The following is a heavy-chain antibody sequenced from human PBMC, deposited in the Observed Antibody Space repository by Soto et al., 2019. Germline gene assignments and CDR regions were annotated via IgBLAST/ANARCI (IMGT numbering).Heavy chain of an antibody. CDR2: INPNSGGT. Sequence: ASVKVSCKASGYTFTGYYMHWVRQSPGQGLEWMGWINPNSGGTNYAQKFQGRVTMTRDTSISTAYMELSRLRSDDTAVYYCARSPAYTPIGLDYWGQGTLVTSPQ. J-gene: IGHJ4*02. D-gene: IGHD1-20*01. V-gene: IGHV1-2*02. CDR3: ARSPAYTPIGLDY. CDR1: GYTFTGYY.